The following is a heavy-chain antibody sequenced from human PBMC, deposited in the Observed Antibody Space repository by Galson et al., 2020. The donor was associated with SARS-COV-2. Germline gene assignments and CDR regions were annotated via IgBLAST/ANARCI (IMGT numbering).Heavy chain of an antibody. D-gene: IGHD2-21*02. CDR3: ARVDCGGDCYWDYYYYGMDV. CDR2: IYYSGST. J-gene: IGHJ6*02. CDR1: GGSISSGGYY. Sequence: SQTLSLTCTVSGGSISSGGYYWSWIRQHPGKGLEWIGYIYYSGSTYYNPSLKSRVTISVDTSKNQFSLKLSSVTAADTAMYYCARVDCGGDCYWDYYYYGMDVWGQGTTVTVSS. V-gene: IGHV4-31*03.